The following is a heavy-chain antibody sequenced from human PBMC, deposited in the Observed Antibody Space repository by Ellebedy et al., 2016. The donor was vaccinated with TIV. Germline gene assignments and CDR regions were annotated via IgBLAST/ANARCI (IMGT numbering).Heavy chain of an antibody. CDR3: AARIVWSNPVDF. Sequence: GESLKISCAASGFIFNDYWMHWVRQTPGRGLEWVANINQDGSQKYYVDSVKGRFTISRDNAKNSLYLQMNSLRDEDTAVYYCAARIVWSNPVDFWGQGTRVTVSS. CDR1: GFIFNDYW. CDR2: INQDGSQK. V-gene: IGHV3-7*01. J-gene: IGHJ4*02. D-gene: IGHD2-21*01.